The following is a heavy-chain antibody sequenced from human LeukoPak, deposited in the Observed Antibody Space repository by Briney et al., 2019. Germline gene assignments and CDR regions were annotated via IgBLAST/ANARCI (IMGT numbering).Heavy chain of an antibody. V-gene: IGHV3-23*01. Sequence: GGSLRLSCAASGFTFSSYAMSWVRQAPGKGLEWVSAISGSGGSTYYADSVKGRFTISRDNSKNTLYLRMNSLRAEDTAVYYCXXXXXXWFGELSHWGQGTLVT. CDR2: ISGSGGST. J-gene: IGHJ4*02. CDR3: XXXXXXWFGELSH. CDR1: GFTFSSYA. D-gene: IGHD3-10*01.